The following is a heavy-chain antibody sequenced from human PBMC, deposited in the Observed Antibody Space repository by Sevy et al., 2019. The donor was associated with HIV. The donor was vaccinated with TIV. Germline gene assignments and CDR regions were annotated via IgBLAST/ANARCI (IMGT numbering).Heavy chain of an antibody. CDR3: AKDYSAGITMVRGAYRARGDYFDY. V-gene: IGHV3-30*18. Sequence: GGSLRLACVTSGFTFRTSGMHWVRRSPGKGLEWVAVISYDEAHKNYADSVKGRFSISKDNSKNTLYLQMSSLRTEDTAVYYCAKDYSAGITMVRGAYRARGDYFDYWVQGTQVTVSS. D-gene: IGHD3-10*01. CDR1: GFTFRTSG. J-gene: IGHJ4*02. CDR2: ISYDEAHK.